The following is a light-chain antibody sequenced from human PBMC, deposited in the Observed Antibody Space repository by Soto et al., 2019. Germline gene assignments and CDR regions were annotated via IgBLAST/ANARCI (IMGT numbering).Light chain of an antibody. CDR3: QQYVSSPPT. V-gene: IGKV3-20*01. J-gene: IGKJ4*01. CDR2: GAS. Sequence: EIVLTQSPGTLSLFPGERATLSCRASQTVRSSNLAWYQQKPGQAPRLLIYGASSRAPGIPDRFSASASGADFSLTISGLEPADFAVYYCQQYVSSPPTFGGGTTVEI. CDR1: QTVRSSN.